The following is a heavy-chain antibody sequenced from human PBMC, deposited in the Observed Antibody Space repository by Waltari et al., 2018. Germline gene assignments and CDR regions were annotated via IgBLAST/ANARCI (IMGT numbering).Heavy chain of an antibody. J-gene: IGHJ4*02. D-gene: IGHD5-12*01. Sequence: QVQLVESGGGVVQPGRSLRLSCAASGFTFSRYGMHWVRQAPGKGLEWVAVIWYDGSNKYYADSVKGRFTISRDNSKNTLYLQMNSLRDDDTAVYYCAREGYGYYCEHWGQGTRVSVSS. V-gene: IGHV3-33*01. CDR3: AREGYGYYCEH. CDR2: IWYDGSNK. CDR1: GFTFSRYG.